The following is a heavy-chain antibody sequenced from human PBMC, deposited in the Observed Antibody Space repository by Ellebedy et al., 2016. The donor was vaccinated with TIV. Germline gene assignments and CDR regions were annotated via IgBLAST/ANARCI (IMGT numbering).Heavy chain of an antibody. D-gene: IGHD2-15*01. J-gene: IGHJ4*03. Sequence: GESLKISCAASGFAFSSYGMHWVRQAPGKGLEWVAVIRHDGSNKYYADSVKGRFTISRDNAKNSLYLQMNSLRAEDTAVYYCARRDYCSGGSCYATTVDYWGQGTTVTVSS. CDR3: ARRDYCSGGSCYATTVDY. CDR2: IRHDGSNK. V-gene: IGHV3-33*01. CDR1: GFAFSSYG.